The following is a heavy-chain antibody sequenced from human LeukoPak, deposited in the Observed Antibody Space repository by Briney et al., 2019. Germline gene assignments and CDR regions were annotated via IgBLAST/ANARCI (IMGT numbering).Heavy chain of an antibody. CDR3: ARDTITMVRGKSARSSPAFDI. CDR2: IITIFGTA. J-gene: IGHJ3*02. V-gene: IGHV1-69*01. Sequence: SVKVSCKASGGTFSSYAISWVRQAPGQGLEWMGGIITIFGTANYAQKFQGRVTITADESTSTAYMELSSLRSEDTAVYYCARDTITMVRGKSARSSPAFDIWGQGTMVTVSS. CDR1: GGTFSSYA. D-gene: IGHD3-10*01.